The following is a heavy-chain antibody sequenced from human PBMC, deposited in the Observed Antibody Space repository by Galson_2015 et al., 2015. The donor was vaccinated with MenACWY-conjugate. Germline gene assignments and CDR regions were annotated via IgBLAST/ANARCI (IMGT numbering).Heavy chain of an antibody. Sequence: SLRLSCAASGFTFSSYSMNWVRQAPGKGLEWVSSISSSSSYIYYADSVKGRFTISRDNAKNSLYLQMNSLRAEDTAVYYCARDWLGIQLTNSMDKYYYYYGMDVWGQGTTVTVSS. V-gene: IGHV3-21*01. CDR1: GFTFSSYS. J-gene: IGHJ6*02. CDR2: ISSSSSYI. D-gene: IGHD5-18*01. CDR3: ARDWLGIQLTNSMDKYYYYYGMDV.